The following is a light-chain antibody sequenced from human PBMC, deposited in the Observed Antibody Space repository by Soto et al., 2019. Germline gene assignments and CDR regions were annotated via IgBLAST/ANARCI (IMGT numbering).Light chain of an antibody. CDR3: QSYDTSLSGSGV. Sequence: QLVLTQPPSVSGAPGQRVTISCTGSSSNIGAGYDVHWYQQFPGTAPKLLIYGNNNRPSGVPDRFSGSKSGTSASLAITGLQAEDEADYYCQSYDTSLSGSGVFGGGTQLTVL. CDR1: SSNIGAGYD. J-gene: IGLJ3*02. V-gene: IGLV1-40*01. CDR2: GNN.